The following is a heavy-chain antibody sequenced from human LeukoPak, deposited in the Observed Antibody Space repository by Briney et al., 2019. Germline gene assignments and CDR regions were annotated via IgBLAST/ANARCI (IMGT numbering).Heavy chain of an antibody. CDR2: IYHSGST. D-gene: IGHD3-10*01. J-gene: IGHJ3*02. CDR1: GYSISSGYY. Sequence: SETLSLTCTVPGYSISSGYYWGWIRQPPGKGLEWIGSIYHSGSTYYNPSLKSRVTISLDMSKNQFSLKLSSVTAADTAVYYCAKSNGYGLVDIWGQGTMVTVSS. CDR3: AKSNGYGLVDI. V-gene: IGHV4-38-2*02.